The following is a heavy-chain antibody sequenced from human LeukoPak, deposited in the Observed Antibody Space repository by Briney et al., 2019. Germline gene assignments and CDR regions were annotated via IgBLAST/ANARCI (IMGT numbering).Heavy chain of an antibody. J-gene: IGHJ4*02. D-gene: IGHD6-13*01. V-gene: IGHV3-30-3*01. Sequence: PGGSLRLSCAASGFTFSSYAMHWVRQAPGKGLEWVAVISYDGSNKYYADSVKGRFTISRDNSKNTLYLQMNSLRAEDTAVYYCARDRELSYSSSWDQPFGDYWGQGTLVTVSS. CDR3: ARDRELSYSSSWDQPFGDY. CDR1: GFTFSSYA. CDR2: ISYDGSNK.